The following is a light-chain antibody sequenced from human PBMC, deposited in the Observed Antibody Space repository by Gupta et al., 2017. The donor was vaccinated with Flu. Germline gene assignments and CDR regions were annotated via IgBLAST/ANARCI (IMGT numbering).Light chain of an antibody. J-gene: IGLJ2*01. CDR3: SSDTFSNAVV. CDR1: SSDFGGYTY. Sequence: QSALTLPASLSGSPAHSITISCTEPSSDFGGYTYVSWYQQHPGKAPKLLIYEVTNRPAGVSNRISDSMSGNTASLTMTGLQAEDEADYYGSSDTFSNAVVFGGGTKLTVL. V-gene: IGLV2-14*01. CDR2: EVT.